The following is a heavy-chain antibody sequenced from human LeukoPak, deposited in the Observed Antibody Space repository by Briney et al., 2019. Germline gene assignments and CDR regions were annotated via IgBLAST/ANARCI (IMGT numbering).Heavy chain of an antibody. CDR1: GFTFSSYS. Sequence: GGSLRLSCAASGFTFSSYSMNWVRQAPGKGLEWVSSISSSSSYIYYADSVKGRFTISRDNAKNSLYLQMNSLRGEDTAVYYCARVPEQRHWNFDYWGQGTLVTVSS. CDR2: ISSSSSYI. J-gene: IGHJ4*02. D-gene: IGHD6-25*01. V-gene: IGHV3-21*01. CDR3: ARVPEQRHWNFDY.